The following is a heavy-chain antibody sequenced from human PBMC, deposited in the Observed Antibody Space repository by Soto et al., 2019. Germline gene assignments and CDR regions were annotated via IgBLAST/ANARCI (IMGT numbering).Heavy chain of an antibody. CDR2: IYWDDDK. CDR1: GFSLSTTRVG. J-gene: IGHJ4*02. V-gene: IGHV2-5*02. D-gene: IGHD6-19*01. Sequence: QITLKESGPTLVKPTQTLTLTCTFSGFSLSTTRVGVGWIRQPPGKALEWLALIYWDDDKRYSPFLKSRLTIANYTPXNQVVLTMTNMDPMDTATYFCAHTLVAGLGYYFDYWGQGTLVTVSS. CDR3: AHTLVAGLGYYFDY.